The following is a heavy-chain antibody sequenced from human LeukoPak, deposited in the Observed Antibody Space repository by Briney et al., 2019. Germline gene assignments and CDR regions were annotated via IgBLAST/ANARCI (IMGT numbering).Heavy chain of an antibody. D-gene: IGHD3-10*01. CDR3: AGTLWFGEFNYFDY. J-gene: IGHJ4*02. CDR1: GYTFTNYA. Sequence: GASVKVSCKASGYTFTNYAMNWVRQAPGQGLEWMGGIIPIFGTANYAQKFQGRVTITADKSTSTAYMELSSLRSEDTAVYYCAGTLWFGEFNYFDYWGQGTLVTVSS. V-gene: IGHV1-69*06. CDR2: IIPIFGTA.